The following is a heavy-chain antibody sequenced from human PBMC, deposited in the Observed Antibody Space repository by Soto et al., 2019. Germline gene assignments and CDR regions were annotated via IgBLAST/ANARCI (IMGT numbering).Heavy chain of an antibody. CDR3: AKGSYTGRYSDFDY. J-gene: IGHJ4*02. CDR2: ISYDGSNE. D-gene: IGHD1-26*01. V-gene: IGHV3-30*18. CDR1: GFTFSSYG. Sequence: QVQLVESGGGVVQPGRSLRLSCAASGFTFSSYGMFWVRQAPGRGLEWVAFISYDGSNEYYSDSVKGRFTISRDNSKNPLYLQMNSLRAEDTAVYYCAKGSYTGRYSDFDYWGQGTLVTVSS.